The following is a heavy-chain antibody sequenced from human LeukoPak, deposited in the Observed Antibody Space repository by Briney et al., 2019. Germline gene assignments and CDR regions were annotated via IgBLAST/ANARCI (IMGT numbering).Heavy chain of an antibody. CDR3: AGESTNQNH. CDR1: GGSFSGYY. J-gene: IGHJ5*02. CDR2: IYYSGST. D-gene: IGHD1-1*01. V-gene: IGHV4-30-4*08. Sequence: TLSLTCAVYGGSFSGYYWSWIRQPPGKGLEWIGYIYYSGSTYYNPSLKSRVTISVDTSKNQFSLKLSSVTAADTAVYYCAGESTNQNHWGQGTLVTVSS.